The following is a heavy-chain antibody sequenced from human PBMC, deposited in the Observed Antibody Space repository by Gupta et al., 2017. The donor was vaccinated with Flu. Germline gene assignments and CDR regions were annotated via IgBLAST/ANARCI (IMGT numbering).Heavy chain of an antibody. CDR2: ISHRGDT. D-gene: IGHD1-20*01. Sequence: QVQLQESGPGLVKPSETLSLPCTVSGGSISSSYWSWIRQPPGKGLEYIGYISHRGDTNYNPSLKSEVTISVDTSKNQFSLKMTSVTAADTAVYYCARCPGDNWNDIGPLDSWGQGILVTVSS. J-gene: IGHJ4*02. CDR3: ARCPGDNWNDIGPLDS. CDR1: GGSISSSY. V-gene: IGHV4-59*01.